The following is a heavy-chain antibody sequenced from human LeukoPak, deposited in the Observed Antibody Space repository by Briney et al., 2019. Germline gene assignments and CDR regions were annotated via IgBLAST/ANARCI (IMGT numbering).Heavy chain of an antibody. CDR1: GYTFTCYG. Sequence: ASVKVSCKASGYTFTCYGISWVRQAPGQGLEWMGWISAYNGNTNYAQKLQGRVTMTKDTSTSTAYMELRSMRSDDTAVYYCARDGLVRGVTLFDYWGQGTLVTVYS. CDR3: ARDGLVRGVTLFDY. D-gene: IGHD3-10*01. V-gene: IGHV1-18*01. J-gene: IGHJ4*02. CDR2: ISAYNGNT.